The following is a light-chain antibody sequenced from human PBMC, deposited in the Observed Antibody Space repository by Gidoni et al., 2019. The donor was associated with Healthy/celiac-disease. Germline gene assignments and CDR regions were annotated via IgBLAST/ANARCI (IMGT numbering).Light chain of an antibody. Sequence: EIVMTQSPATLSVSPGERATLSCRASQSVSSNLAWYHQKPGQAPSLLIYGASTRATGIPARFSGSGSGTEFTLTISSLQSEDFAVYYCQQYNNWPPWTFGQGTKLEIK. CDR2: GAS. CDR1: QSVSSN. V-gene: IGKV3-15*01. CDR3: QQYNNWPPWT. J-gene: IGKJ2*02.